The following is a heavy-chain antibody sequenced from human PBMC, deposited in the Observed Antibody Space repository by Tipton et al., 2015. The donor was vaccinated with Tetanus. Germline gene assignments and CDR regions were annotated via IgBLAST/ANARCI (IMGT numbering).Heavy chain of an antibody. CDR3: ARANYDFPKKGPFDS. Sequence: GLVKPSETLSLTCSVSGGSVRGGSYYWNWIRQPPGKGLEWLAYISYSGSTNSNYSLKSRITISRDPSKNQFSLKLASVTAADTAVYYCARANYDFPKKGPFDSWGQGTLVIVSS. D-gene: IGHD3-3*01. J-gene: IGHJ4*02. CDR2: ISYSGST. CDR1: GGSVRGGSYY. V-gene: IGHV4-61*01.